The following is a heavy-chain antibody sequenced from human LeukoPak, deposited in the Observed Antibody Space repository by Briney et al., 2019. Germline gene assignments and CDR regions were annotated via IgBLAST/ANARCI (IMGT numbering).Heavy chain of an antibody. Sequence: PSETLSLTCSVSGGSISGFSWNWIRQPAGKGLEWIGRISTRGSDGRIYTRGNANYNPSLKSRVIISLDKSNNQFSLSLTSVTAADTAMYYCARDLTGLGYYFDHWGQGALVAVSS. CDR1: GGSISGFS. CDR2: IYTRGNA. D-gene: IGHD3-10*01. V-gene: IGHV4-4*07. CDR3: ARDLTGLGYYFDH. J-gene: IGHJ4*02.